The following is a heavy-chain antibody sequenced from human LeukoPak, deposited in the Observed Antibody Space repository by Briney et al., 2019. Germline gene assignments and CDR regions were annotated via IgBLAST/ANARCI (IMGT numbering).Heavy chain of an antibody. CDR3: TGRGLYSSSWWAFDV. J-gene: IGHJ3*01. V-gene: IGHV3-53*01. CDR2: IYPGGST. Sequence: GGSLRLSCAASGFVFSSYAMNWVRQAPGKGLEWVSVIYPGGSTYYADSVKGRFTISRDNSKSTLYLQMNSLRVEDTAVYYCTGRGLYSSSWWAFDVWGQGTVVTVSS. D-gene: IGHD6-13*01. CDR1: GFVFSSYA.